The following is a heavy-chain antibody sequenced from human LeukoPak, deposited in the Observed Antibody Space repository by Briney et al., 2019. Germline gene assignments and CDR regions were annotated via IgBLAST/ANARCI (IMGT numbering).Heavy chain of an antibody. D-gene: IGHD3-10*01. CDR2: IYYSGST. CDR3: ARHTMVRGVIDY. V-gene: IGHV4-59*08. J-gene: IGHJ4*02. Sequence: SETLSLTCTVSGGSISSYYWSWIRQPPGKGLEWIGYIYYSGSTNYNPSLKSRVTISVDTSKNQFSLKLSSVTAADTAVYYCARHTMVRGVIDYWGQRTLVTVSS. CDR1: GGSISSYY.